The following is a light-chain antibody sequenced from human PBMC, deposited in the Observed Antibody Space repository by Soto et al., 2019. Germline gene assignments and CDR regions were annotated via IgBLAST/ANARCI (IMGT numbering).Light chain of an antibody. CDR1: QGINSW. CDR2: AAS. Sequence: DIQMTQSPSSVSASVGDRVTITCRASQGINSWLAWYQQKPGKAPKLLIYAASSLQSGVASRFSGSGSGTEFTLIISGLQPDDSATYYCQQYTNTNNPWMFGQGTKVDIK. J-gene: IGKJ1*01. V-gene: IGKV1-12*01. CDR3: QQYTNTNNPWM.